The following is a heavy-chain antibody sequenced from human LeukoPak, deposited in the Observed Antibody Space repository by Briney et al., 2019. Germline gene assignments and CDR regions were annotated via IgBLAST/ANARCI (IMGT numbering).Heavy chain of an antibody. CDR3: ARGNPFGGY. V-gene: IGHV3-7*03. D-gene: IGHD3-16*01. CDR1: GFTLSTYW. J-gene: IGHJ4*02. Sequence: GGSLRLSCAASGFTLSTYWMHWVRLAPGKGLEWVANIKEDGSAKHYVDSVRGRLTISRDNAKNSLYLQMNSLRAEDTAVYYCARGNPFGGYWGQGTLVTVSS. CDR2: IKEDGSAK.